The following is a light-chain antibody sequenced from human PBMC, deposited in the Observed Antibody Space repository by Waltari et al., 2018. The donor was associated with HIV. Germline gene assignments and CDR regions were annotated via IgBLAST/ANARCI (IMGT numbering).Light chain of an antibody. CDR2: GAS. J-gene: IGKJ2*01. CDR3: QQYNIWPPYT. CDR1: QSVSSN. Sequence: EIVMTQSPATLSVSPGDTATLSCRASQSVSSNLAWYQQRPGQAPKLLIYGASTTATGIPARFSGSGSGTEVTLTSSSLQSEDFAGYYCQQYNIWPPYTFGQGTKLEIK. V-gene: IGKV3-15*01.